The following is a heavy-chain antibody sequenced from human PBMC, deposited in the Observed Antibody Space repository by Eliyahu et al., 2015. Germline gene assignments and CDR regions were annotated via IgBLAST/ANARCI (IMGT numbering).Heavy chain of an antibody. CDR2: ISTSGTTI. Sequence: QVQLVESGGGLVKPGGSLRLSCXASGFTFSXYXMXWXRQAPGKGLEWVSXISTSGTTIYYADSVKGRFTISRGNAKNSLYLQMNSLRAEDTAVYYCARKGGVHYDILTGYHSDAFDIWGQGTMVTVSS. CDR3: ARKGGVHYDILTGYHSDAFDI. J-gene: IGHJ3*02. D-gene: IGHD3-9*01. CDR1: GFTFSXYX. V-gene: IGHV3-11*01.